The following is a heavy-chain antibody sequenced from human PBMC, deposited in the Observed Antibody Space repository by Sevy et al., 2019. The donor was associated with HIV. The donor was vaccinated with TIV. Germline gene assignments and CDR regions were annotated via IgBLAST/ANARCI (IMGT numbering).Heavy chain of an antibody. J-gene: IGHJ4*02. CDR2: IYTSGST. D-gene: IGHD3-22*01. CDR3: AGGESALSDSWGLSGWFRR. CDR1: GGSISSGTYA. Sequence: SETLSLTCTVSGGSISSGTYAWSWIRQPAGKGLEWIGLIYTSGSTSYNPSLKSRVTMSVDTSKNQFSLKLSSVTAAGPAGFYWAGGESALSDSWGLSGWFRRWGPGTLVTVSS. V-gene: IGHV4-61*02.